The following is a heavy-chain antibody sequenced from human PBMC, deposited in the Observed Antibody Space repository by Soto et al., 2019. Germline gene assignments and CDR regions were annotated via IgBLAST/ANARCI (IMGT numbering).Heavy chain of an antibody. CDR1: GFIFSSAW. CDR3: TTDDPINKY. CDR2: IKSYTNGGTT. J-gene: IGHJ4*02. Sequence: GGSLRLSCAASGFIFSSAWMSWVRQAPGKGLEWVGRIKSYTNGGTTDYAAPVKGRFAISRDDSRNTLYPQMNSLKTEDAGVYYCTTDDPINKYWGQGTLVTVSS. V-gene: IGHV3-15*01.